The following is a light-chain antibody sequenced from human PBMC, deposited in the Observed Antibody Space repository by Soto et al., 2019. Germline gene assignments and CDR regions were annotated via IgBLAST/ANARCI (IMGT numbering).Light chain of an antibody. V-gene: IGKV1-9*01. CDR1: QDISTS. Sequence: DIQLTQSPSFLSASVGDRVTVSCRASQDISTSLAWFQQKAGKVPQLLVYPASTLQDGVPSRFSGSGSGTYFTLTINXXXAXXXXXXXXXXXXTYPFSFGQGTKLDIK. CDR2: PAS. J-gene: IGKJ2*03. CDR3: XXXXTYPFS.